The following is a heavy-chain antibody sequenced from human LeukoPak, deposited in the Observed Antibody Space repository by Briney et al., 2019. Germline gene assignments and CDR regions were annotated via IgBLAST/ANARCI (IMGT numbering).Heavy chain of an antibody. Sequence: GGSLRLSCAASGFHFSYSWMSWVRQAPGKGLEWVSYISSSGSTIYYADSVKGRFTISRDNAKNSLYLQMNSLRAEDTAVYYCAREHLTHDAFDIWGQGTMVSVSS. CDR3: AREHLTHDAFDI. V-gene: IGHV3-48*03. J-gene: IGHJ3*02. CDR1: GFHFSYSW. CDR2: ISSSGSTI.